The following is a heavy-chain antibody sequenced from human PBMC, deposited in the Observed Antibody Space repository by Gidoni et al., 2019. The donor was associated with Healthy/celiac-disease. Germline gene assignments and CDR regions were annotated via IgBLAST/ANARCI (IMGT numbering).Heavy chain of an antibody. CDR1: GRSISSSSYY. Sequence: QLQLQESGPGLVKPSETLSLTCTVSGRSISSSSYYWGWIRQPPGKGLEWIGSIYYSGSTYYNPSLKSRVTISVDTSKNQFSLKLSSVTAADTAVYYCATVTYYYDSSGGFDYWGQGTLVTVSS. CDR3: ATVTYYYDSSGGFDY. V-gene: IGHV4-39*01. CDR2: IYYSGST. J-gene: IGHJ4*02. D-gene: IGHD3-22*01.